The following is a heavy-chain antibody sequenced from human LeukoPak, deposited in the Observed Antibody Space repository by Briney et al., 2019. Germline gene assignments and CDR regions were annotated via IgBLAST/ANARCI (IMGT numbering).Heavy chain of an antibody. CDR1: GGTFSSYT. D-gene: IGHD2-2*01. CDR3: ARDSPDIVVVPAAWGGMDV. J-gene: IGHJ6*04. CDR2: IIPIFGTA. Sequence: SVKVSCKASGGTFSSYTISWVRQAPGQGLEWMGGIIPIFGTANYAQKFQGRVTITADESTSTAYMELSSLRSEDTAVYYCARDSPDIVVVPAAWGGMDVWGKGTTVTVSS. V-gene: IGHV1-69*13.